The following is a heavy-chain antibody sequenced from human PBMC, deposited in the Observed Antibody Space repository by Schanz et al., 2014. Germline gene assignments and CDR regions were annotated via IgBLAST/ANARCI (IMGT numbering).Heavy chain of an antibody. Sequence: EVQVVESGGGLVQPGGSLRLSCVASGFNVSKSYVSWVRQAPGKGLEWVSLIYKSGSAFYVDSVKGRLTISRDNSKNTVYLEMNRLRTEDTALYYCARDSAGTTFGVLDSWGQGTLVTVSS. V-gene: IGHV3-66*02. CDR3: ARDSAGTTFGVLDS. CDR1: GFNVSKSY. D-gene: IGHD1-1*01. J-gene: IGHJ4*02. CDR2: IYKSGSA.